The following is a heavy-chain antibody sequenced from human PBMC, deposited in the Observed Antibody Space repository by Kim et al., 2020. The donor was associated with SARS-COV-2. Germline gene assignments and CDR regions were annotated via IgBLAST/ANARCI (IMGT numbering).Heavy chain of an antibody. D-gene: IGHD6-19*01. J-gene: IGHJ5*02. V-gene: IGHV1-3*01. Sequence: QKFQGRVTITRDTSASTAYMELSSLRSEDTAVYYCARVAVAGTGGGWFDPWGQGTLVTVSS. CDR3: ARVAVAGTGGGWFDP.